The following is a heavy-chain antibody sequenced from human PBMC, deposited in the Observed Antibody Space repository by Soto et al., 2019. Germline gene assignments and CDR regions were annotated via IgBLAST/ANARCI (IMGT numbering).Heavy chain of an antibody. CDR2: ISTYNGDT. CDR1: GHTFTRSG. V-gene: IGHV1-18*01. Sequence: ASVKVSCKASGHTFTRSGISWVRQAPGQGLEWMGWISTYNGDTNYAQTFQGRVTMTTDTSTSTAYMELRSLRSDDTAVYYCAREGVAPYYYSGMDVWGQGTPVTVSS. J-gene: IGHJ6*02. CDR3: AREGVAPYYYSGMDV. D-gene: IGHD5-12*01.